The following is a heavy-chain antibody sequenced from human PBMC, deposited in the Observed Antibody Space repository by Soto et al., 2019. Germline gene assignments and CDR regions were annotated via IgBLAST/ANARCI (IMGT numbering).Heavy chain of an antibody. V-gene: IGHV4-59*01. CDR1: GGSISSYY. CDR2: IYYSGST. J-gene: IGHJ4*02. CDR3: ASTPRRGYCSSTSCYHIENFFDY. D-gene: IGHD2-2*01. Sequence: SETLSLTCTVSGGSISSYYWSWIRQPPGKGLEWIGYIYYSGSTNYNPSLKSRVTISVDTSKNQFSLKLSSVTAADTAVYYCASTPRRGYCSSTSCYHIENFFDYWGQGTLVTVSS.